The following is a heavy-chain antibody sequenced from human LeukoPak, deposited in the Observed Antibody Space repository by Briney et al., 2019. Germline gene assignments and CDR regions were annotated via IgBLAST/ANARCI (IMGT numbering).Heavy chain of an antibody. CDR1: GFTFSDYY. CDR2: ISGVASDI. J-gene: IGHJ4*02. Sequence: GGSLRLSCAASGFTFSDYYMTWIRQAPGKGLEWVSYISGVASDIHYADSVKGRFAISRDNAENSLYLQMNSLRAEDTAVYYCARRRDFIDYWGQGTLVTVSS. D-gene: IGHD3/OR15-3a*01. CDR3: ARRRDFIDY. V-gene: IGHV3-11*01.